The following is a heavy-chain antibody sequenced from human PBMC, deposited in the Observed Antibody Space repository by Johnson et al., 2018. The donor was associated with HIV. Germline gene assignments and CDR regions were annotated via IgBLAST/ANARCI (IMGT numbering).Heavy chain of an antibody. CDR3: AKDMGIVGATHDAFDI. CDR1: GFTFSSYA. D-gene: IGHD1-26*01. J-gene: IGHJ3*02. CDR2: ISSNGGST. Sequence: MLLVESGGGLVQPGGSLRLSCAASGFTFSSYAMHWVRQAPGKGLEYVSAISSNGGSTYYANSVKGRFTISRDNSKNTLYLQMGSLRAEDTALYYCAKDMGIVGATHDAFDIWGQGTMVTVSS. V-gene: IGHV3-64*01.